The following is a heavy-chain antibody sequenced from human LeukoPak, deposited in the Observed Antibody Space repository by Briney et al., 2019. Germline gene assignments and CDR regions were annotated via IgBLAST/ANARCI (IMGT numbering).Heavy chain of an antibody. J-gene: IGHJ4*02. CDR3: ARGPPKNTAMAG. Sequence: SVKVSCKASGGTFSSYAISWVRQAPGKGLEWMGGIIPIFGTANYAQKFQGRVTITADESTSTAYMELSSLRSEDTAVYYCARGPPKNTAMAGWGQGTLVTVSS. V-gene: IGHV1-69*13. CDR1: GGTFSSYA. D-gene: IGHD5-18*01. CDR2: IIPIFGTA.